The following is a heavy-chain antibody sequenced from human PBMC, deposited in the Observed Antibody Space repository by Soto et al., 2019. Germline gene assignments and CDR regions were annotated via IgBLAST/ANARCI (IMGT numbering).Heavy chain of an antibody. J-gene: IGHJ4*02. V-gene: IGHV4-31*03. Sequence: SESMSLTCSVSGGCISIGGYYWSWIRQHPGKGLEWIGYIYYSGTTYYNPALQSRLSISVDTSKNQFSLKLRSVTDADTAVYFCARAGVVVLPAHFGYCRQGALVTVSS. CDR1: GGCISIGGYY. CDR2: IYYSGTT. CDR3: ARAGVVVLPAHFGY. D-gene: IGHD2-21*02.